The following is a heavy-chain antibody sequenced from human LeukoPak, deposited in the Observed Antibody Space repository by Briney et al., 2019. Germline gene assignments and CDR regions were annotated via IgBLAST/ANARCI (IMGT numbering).Heavy chain of an antibody. Sequence: PGGSLRLSCAASGFSFNNWMSWVRQAPGKGLEWVANIKQDGSDKYYSTSVRGRFTISRDNAKNSLFLQMNSLRVEDTAVYYCARGGGHLDCWSQGTLVTVSS. CDR3: ARGGGHLDC. CDR1: GFSFNNW. D-gene: IGHD4-23*01. V-gene: IGHV3-7*03. CDR2: IKQDGSDK. J-gene: IGHJ4*02.